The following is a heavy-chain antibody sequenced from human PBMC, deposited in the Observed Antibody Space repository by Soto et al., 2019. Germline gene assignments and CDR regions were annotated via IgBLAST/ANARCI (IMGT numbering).Heavy chain of an antibody. J-gene: IGHJ6*02. CDR3: ARGGFYDSSGARNYYYYGMNV. D-gene: IGHD3-22*01. CDR2: ISAYDGYT. CDR1: GYTFTSYS. V-gene: IGHV1-18*01. Sequence: ASVKVSCKASGYTFTSYSINWVRQAPGQGLEWLGWISAYDGYTNYAQILQGRVSMTTDTSTKTAYMELRSLRSDDTAMYYCARGGFYDSSGARNYYYYGMNVWGQGTTVTVSS.